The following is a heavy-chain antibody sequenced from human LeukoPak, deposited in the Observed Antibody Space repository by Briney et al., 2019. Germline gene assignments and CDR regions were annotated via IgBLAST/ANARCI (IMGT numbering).Heavy chain of an antibody. J-gene: IGHJ4*02. Sequence: SETLSLTCTVSGGSISSYYWSWIRQPPGKGLEWIGYIYYSGSTNYNPSLKSRVTISVDTSKNQFSLKLRSVTAADTAVYYCARELAGYSFDYWGQGTLVTVSS. CDR1: GGSISSYY. D-gene: IGHD1-1*01. V-gene: IGHV4-59*01. CDR3: ARELAGYSFDY. CDR2: IYYSGST.